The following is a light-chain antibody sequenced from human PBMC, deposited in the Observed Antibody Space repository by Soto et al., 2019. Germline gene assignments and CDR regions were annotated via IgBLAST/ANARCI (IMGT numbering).Light chain of an antibody. CDR1: NSNIGRNP. CDR2: TNS. CDR3: SSYTSSSLYV. J-gene: IGLJ1*01. Sequence: QSVLTQPPSASGTPGQRVAISCSGGNSNIGRNPVNWYQKFPGTAPKLLISTNSQRPSWVPDRFSGSKSGTSASLAISGLRSEDEADYYCSSYTSSSLYVFGTGTKLTVL. V-gene: IGLV1-44*01.